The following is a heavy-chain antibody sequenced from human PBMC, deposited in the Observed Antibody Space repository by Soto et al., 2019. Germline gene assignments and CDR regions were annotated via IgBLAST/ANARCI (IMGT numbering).Heavy chain of an antibody. CDR3: ARDDMGIRITGTDPYYYYYGMDV. V-gene: IGHV3-48*02. J-gene: IGHJ6*02. CDR2: ISSSSSTI. Sequence: GGSLRLSCAASGFTFSSYSMNWVRQAPGKGLEWVSYISSSSSTIYYADSVKGRFTISRDNAKNSLYLQMNSLRDEDTAVYYCARDDMGIRITGTDPYYYYYGMDVWGQGTTVTVSS. CDR1: GFTFSSYS. D-gene: IGHD1-7*01.